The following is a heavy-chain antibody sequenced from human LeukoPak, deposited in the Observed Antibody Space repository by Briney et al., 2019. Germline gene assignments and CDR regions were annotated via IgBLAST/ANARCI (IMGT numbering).Heavy chain of an antibody. CDR1: GVSSSSHY. J-gene: IGHJ5*02. D-gene: IGHD3-10*01. CDR2: VHYSGGT. CDR3: AREYFSGSGSYEKWFDP. Sequence: PSETLSLTCTVSGVSSSSHYWTWIRQPPGKGLEWIGCVHYSGGTRYNPSLNSRVTISLDTSKNQFSLRLSSVTAADTAVYYCAREYFSGSGSYEKWFDPWGQGTLVTVSS. V-gene: IGHV4-59*11.